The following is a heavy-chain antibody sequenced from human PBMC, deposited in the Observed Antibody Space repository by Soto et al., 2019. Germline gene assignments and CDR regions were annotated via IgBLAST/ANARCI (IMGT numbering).Heavy chain of an antibody. D-gene: IGHD6-13*01. Sequence: SVKVSCKASGGTFSSYAISWVRQAPGQGLEWMGGIIPIFGTANYAQKFQGRVTITADESTSTAYMELSSLRSEDTAVYYCARDRYSRSPGYYYGMDVWGQGTTVTVSS. CDR1: GGTFSSYA. J-gene: IGHJ6*02. CDR2: IIPIFGTA. V-gene: IGHV1-69*13. CDR3: ARDRYSRSPGYYYGMDV.